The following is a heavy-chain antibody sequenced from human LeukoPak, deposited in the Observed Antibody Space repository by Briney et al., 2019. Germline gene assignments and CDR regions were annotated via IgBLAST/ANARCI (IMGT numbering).Heavy chain of an antibody. J-gene: IGHJ4*02. CDR3: ARRRVTVIVVSTFDS. Sequence: SETLSLTCAVYGGSFTNYFWSWVRQSPGKGLEWIGEVADYGSVNYNPSLQSRVTISLDASKNHFSLKVSSMTAADTAVYYCARRRVTVIVVSTFDSWGQGTLVTVSS. CDR2: VADYGSV. D-gene: IGHD3-22*01. CDR1: GGSFTNYF. V-gene: IGHV4-34*01.